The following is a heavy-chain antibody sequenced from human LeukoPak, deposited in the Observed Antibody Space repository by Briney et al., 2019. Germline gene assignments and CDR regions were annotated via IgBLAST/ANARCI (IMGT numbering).Heavy chain of an antibody. J-gene: IGHJ5*02. CDR2: INHSGST. V-gene: IGHV4-34*01. CDR3: ARGRIVVVPAARNWFDP. CDR1: GGSFSGYY. D-gene: IGHD2-2*01. Sequence: SETLSLTGAVYGGSFSGYYWSWIRQPPGKGLEWIGEINHSGSTNYNPSLKSRVTISVDTSKNQFSLQLSSVTAADTAVYYCARGRIVVVPAARNWFDPWGQGTLVTVSS.